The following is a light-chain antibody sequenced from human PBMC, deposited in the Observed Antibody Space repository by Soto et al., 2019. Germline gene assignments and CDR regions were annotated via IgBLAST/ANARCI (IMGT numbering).Light chain of an antibody. J-gene: IGKJ1*01. CDR1: QGISSY. CDR2: AAS. CDR3: QQHYSYPWT. Sequence: AHRMTPSPFSPPSFNGRRVPITFRASQGISSYLAWYQQKPGKAPKLLIYAASTLQSGVPSRFSGSGSGTDFTLTISCLQSEDFATYYCQQHYSYPWTFGQGTKVDIK. V-gene: IGKV1-8*01.